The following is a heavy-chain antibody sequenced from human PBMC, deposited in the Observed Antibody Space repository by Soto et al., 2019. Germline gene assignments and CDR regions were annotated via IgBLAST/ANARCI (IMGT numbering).Heavy chain of an antibody. CDR3: ARDVSYYYESSVFSPYNWFDP. CDR2: IWYDGSNK. V-gene: IGHV3-33*01. Sequence: GGSLRLSCAASGFTFSSYGMHWVRQAPGKGLEWVAVIWYDGSNKYYADSVKGRFTISRDNSKNTLYLQMNSLRAEDTAVYYCARDVSYYYESSVFSPYNWFDPWGQGTLVTVSS. J-gene: IGHJ5*02. CDR1: GFTFSSYG. D-gene: IGHD3-22*01.